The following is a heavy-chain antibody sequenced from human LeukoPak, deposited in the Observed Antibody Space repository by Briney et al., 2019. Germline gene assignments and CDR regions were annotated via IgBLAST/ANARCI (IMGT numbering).Heavy chain of an antibody. D-gene: IGHD6-6*01. J-gene: IGHJ3*02. Sequence: SETLSLTCAVYVESFSGHHWSWIRQPPGKGLEWIGEINHSGSTNYNPSLKSRVTISVDTSKNQFSLKLSSVTAADTAVYYCALSIAARPGAFDIWGQGTMVTVSS. CDR2: INHSGST. V-gene: IGHV4-34*01. CDR3: ALSIAARPGAFDI. CDR1: VESFSGHH.